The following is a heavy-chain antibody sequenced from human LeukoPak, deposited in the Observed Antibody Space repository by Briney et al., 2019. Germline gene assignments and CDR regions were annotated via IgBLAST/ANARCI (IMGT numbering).Heavy chain of an antibody. D-gene: IGHD3-3*01. J-gene: IGHJ6*02. Sequence: ASVKVSCKASGYTFTGYYMHWVRQAPGQGLEWMGWINPNSGGTNYAQKFQGRVTMTRDTSISTAYMELSRLRSDDTAVYYCARDPPPGVVNGYYYYGMDVWGQGTTVTVSS. CDR2: INPNSGGT. CDR1: GYTFTGYY. V-gene: IGHV1-2*02. CDR3: ARDPPPGVVNGYYYYGMDV.